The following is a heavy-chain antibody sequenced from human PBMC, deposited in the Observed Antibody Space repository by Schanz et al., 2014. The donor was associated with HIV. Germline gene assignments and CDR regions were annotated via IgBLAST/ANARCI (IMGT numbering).Heavy chain of an antibody. CDR3: ARDLEGVWLLRYFDL. CDR1: GFTFNNYG. V-gene: IGHV3-33*01. J-gene: IGHJ2*01. CDR2: IWYDGSNK. D-gene: IGHD2-15*01. Sequence: QVDLVESGGGVVQPGRSLRLSCTASGFTFNNYGMQWVRQAPGKGLEWLAAIWYDGSNKFYADSLRGRFTISRDNSKNTLYLQMNSLRVEDTAVYYCARDLEGVWLLRYFDLWGRGTLVTVSS.